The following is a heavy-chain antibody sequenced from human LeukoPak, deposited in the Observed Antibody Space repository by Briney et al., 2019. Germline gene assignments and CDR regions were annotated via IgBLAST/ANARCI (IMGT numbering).Heavy chain of an antibody. D-gene: IGHD5-12*01. CDR1: GFTFSSYA. CDR2: IRYDGSNK. CDR3: ARRAGGYSHPYDY. Sequence: PGRSLRLSCAASGFTFSSYAMHWVRQAPGKGLEWVAFIRYDGSNKYYADSVRGRFTISRDNSKNTLYLQMNSLRAEDTAVYYCARRAGGYSHPYDYWGQGILVTVSS. J-gene: IGHJ4*02. V-gene: IGHV3-30*14.